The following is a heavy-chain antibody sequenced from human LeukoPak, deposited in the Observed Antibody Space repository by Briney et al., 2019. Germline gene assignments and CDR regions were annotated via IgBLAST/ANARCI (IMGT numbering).Heavy chain of an antibody. CDR1: GDSVSRNNAA. J-gene: IGHJ3*01. Sequence: SQTLSLTSVISGDSVSRNNAAWNWIRQSPSRGLEWLGRTYYTSQWYNDYAVSVRSRITINPDTSKNQFSLQLNSVTPEDTAVYYCARNFYRAFDFWGQGTMVTVSS. V-gene: IGHV6-1*01. D-gene: IGHD2/OR15-2a*01. CDR3: ARNFYRAFDF. CDR2: TYYTSQWYN.